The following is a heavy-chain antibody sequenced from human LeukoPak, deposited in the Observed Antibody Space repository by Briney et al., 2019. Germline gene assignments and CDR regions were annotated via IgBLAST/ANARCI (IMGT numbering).Heavy chain of an antibody. J-gene: IGHJ4*02. CDR1: GFTFGSYS. CDR2: ISTSSSTI. D-gene: IGHD1-26*01. CDR3: ARWGTTTN. V-gene: IGHV3-48*01. Sequence: PGGSLKLSCAASGFTFGSYSMNWVRQAPGKGLEWISYISTSSSTIYYADSVKGRFTISRDNAKNSLYLQMNSLGADDTAVYYCARWGTTTNWGQGTLVTVSS.